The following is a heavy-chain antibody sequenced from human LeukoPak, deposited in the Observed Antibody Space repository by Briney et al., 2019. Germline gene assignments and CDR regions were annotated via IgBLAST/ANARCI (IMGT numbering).Heavy chain of an antibody. Sequence: SETLSLTCTVSGGSISSYYWSWIRQPPGKGLEWIEYIYYTGSTNYNPSLKSRVTISVDTSKNQFSLKLSSVTAADTAVYYCARGALISYSYGPFDYWGQGTLVTVSS. CDR2: IYYTGST. J-gene: IGHJ4*02. D-gene: IGHD5-18*01. CDR3: ARGALISYSYGPFDY. V-gene: IGHV4-59*01. CDR1: GGSISSYY.